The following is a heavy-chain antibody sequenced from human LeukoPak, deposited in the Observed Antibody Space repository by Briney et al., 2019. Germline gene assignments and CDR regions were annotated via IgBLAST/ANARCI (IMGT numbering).Heavy chain of an antibody. CDR3: ARAGHYDTTWYQ. V-gene: IGHV3-7*01. CDR1: GFSFSNYW. Sequence: TGGSLRLSCAASGFSFSNYWMSWVRQAPGKGLEWVANIKQDGSEKYYVDSVKGRFTIFRDNAKNSLYLQMNSLRAEDTALYYCARAGHYDTTWYQWGQGTLVTVSS. J-gene: IGHJ4*02. CDR2: IKQDGSEK. D-gene: IGHD3-22*01.